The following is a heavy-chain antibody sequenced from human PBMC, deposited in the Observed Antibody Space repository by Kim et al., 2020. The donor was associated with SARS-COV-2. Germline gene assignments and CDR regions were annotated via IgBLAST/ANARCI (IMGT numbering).Heavy chain of an antibody. J-gene: IGHJ6*02. CDR1: GFTFGSYA. CDR3: ASSGSCSMAKYEWDA. D-gene: IGHD1-26*01. Sequence: GGSLRLSCAASGFTFGSYAMRWVRQAPGKGLEWVSCIIGNAGSAYNADSVSVKVSITIDKDDYKRFAQLHSHRLETTDIAVYASSGSCSMAKYEWDAWG. V-gene: IGHV3-23*01. CDR2: IIGNAGSA.